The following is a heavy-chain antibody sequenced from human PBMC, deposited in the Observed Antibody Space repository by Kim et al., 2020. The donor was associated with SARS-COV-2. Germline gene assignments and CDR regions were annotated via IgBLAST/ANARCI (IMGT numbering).Heavy chain of an antibody. Sequence: SETLSLTCTVSGGSISSYYWSWIRQSPGKGLEWIGHSYYSGDTKYNPSLTSRVTISVDKSKNQFSLKMTSVTAADTAVYYCAREDYNNVYYSWFDYWGKG. CDR3: AREDYNNVYYSWFDY. CDR2: SYYSGDT. CDR1: GGSISSYY. D-gene: IGHD3-10*01. J-gene: IGHJ4*02. V-gene: IGHV4-59*01.